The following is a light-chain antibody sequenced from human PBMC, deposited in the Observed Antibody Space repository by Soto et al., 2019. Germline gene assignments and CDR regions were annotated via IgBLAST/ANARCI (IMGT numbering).Light chain of an antibody. CDR2: KVS. V-gene: IGKV2-30*02. J-gene: IGKJ5*01. CDR1: QSLVHSDGNTY. Sequence: DVVVTQSPLSLPVTLGQAASISCRSSQSLVHSDGNTYLSWFQQRPGQSPRRLIYKVSSRDSGVPDRFSGSGSGTDFTLKISRVEAEDVGVYYCMQGTHWPPITFGQGTRLEI. CDR3: MQGTHWPPIT.